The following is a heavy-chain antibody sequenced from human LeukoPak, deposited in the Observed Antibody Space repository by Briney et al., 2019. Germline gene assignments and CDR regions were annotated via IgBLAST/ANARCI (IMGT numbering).Heavy chain of an antibody. CDR3: ARVRSLGGRIYYFDY. CDR1: GYTFTSYY. J-gene: IGHJ4*02. D-gene: IGHD2-15*01. V-gene: IGHV1-46*01. CDR2: INPSGGST. Sequence: GASVKVSCKASGYTFTSYYMHWVRQAPGQGLEWMGIINPSGGSTSYAQKFQGRVTITRDMSTSTVYMELSSLRSEDTAVYYYARVRSLGGRIYYFDYWGQGTLVTVSS.